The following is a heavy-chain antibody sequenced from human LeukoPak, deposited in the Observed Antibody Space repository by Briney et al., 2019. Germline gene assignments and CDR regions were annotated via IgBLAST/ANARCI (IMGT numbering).Heavy chain of an antibody. CDR1: GFTFSSYS. CDR3: ARDIENIWTYYDFWSGYYTFDY. CDR2: ISSSSSYI. Sequence: PGGSLRLSCAASGFTFSSYSMNWVRQAPGKGLEWVSSISSSSSYIYYADSVKGRFTISRDNAKNSLYLQMNSLRAEDTAVYYCARDIENIWTYYDFWSGYYTFDYWGQGTLVTVSS. V-gene: IGHV3-21*01. D-gene: IGHD3-3*01. J-gene: IGHJ4*02.